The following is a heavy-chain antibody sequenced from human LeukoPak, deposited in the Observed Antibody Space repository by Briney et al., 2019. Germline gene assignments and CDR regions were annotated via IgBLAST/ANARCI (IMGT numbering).Heavy chain of an antibody. Sequence: GGSLRLSCAASGFTFSSYSMNWVRQAPGKGLEWVSYISSSSSTIYYADSVKGRFTISRDNAKNSLYLQMNSLRAEDTAVYYCARVALDAFDIWGQGTMVTVSS. J-gene: IGHJ3*02. V-gene: IGHV3-48*01. CDR3: ARVALDAFDI. CDR1: GFTFSSYS. CDR2: ISSSSSTI.